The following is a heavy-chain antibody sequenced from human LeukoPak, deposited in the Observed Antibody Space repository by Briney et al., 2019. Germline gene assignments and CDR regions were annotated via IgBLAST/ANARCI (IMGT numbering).Heavy chain of an antibody. V-gene: IGHV3-21*01. D-gene: IGHD4-11*01. CDR1: GGSFSGYY. CDR2: ISSSSSYI. J-gene: IGHJ6*02. Sequence: ETLSLTCAVYGGSFSGYYWSWIRQAPGKGLEWVSSISSSSSYIYYADSVKGRFTISRDNAKNSLYLQMNSLRAEDTAVYYCARAAPIYSNYYYYGMDVWGQGTTVTVSS. CDR3: ARAAPIYSNYYYYGMDV.